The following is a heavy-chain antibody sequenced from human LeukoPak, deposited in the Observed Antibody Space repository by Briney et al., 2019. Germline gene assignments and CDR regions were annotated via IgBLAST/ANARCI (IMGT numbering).Heavy chain of an antibody. Sequence: GASVKVSCKASGGTFSSYAISWVRQAPGQGLEWMGRIIPILGIANYAQKLQGRVTMTTDTSTSTAYIELRSLRSDDTAVYYCARDPQWFGEPDQGFDYWGQGTLVTVSS. J-gene: IGHJ4*02. CDR2: IIPILGIA. D-gene: IGHD3-10*01. CDR1: GGTFSSYA. CDR3: ARDPQWFGEPDQGFDY. V-gene: IGHV1-69*04.